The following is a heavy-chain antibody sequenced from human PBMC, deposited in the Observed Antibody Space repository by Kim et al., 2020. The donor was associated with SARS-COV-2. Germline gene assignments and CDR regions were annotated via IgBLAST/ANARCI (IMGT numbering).Heavy chain of an antibody. CDR2: ISGDSNYI. J-gene: IGHJ4*02. CDR1: GFIFSSYS. CDR3: ARNPGRDY. V-gene: IGHV3-21*01. Sequence: GGSLRLSCAASGFIFSSYSMNWVRQAPGKGLEWVASISGDSNYIYYADSVKGRFTISRDNAKTSLYLQMNSPRAEDTAVYYCARNPGRDYWGQGTLVTVSS.